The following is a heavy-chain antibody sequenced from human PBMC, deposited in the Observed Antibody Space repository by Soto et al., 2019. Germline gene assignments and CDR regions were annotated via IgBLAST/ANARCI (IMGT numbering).Heavy chain of an antibody. J-gene: IGHJ4*02. CDR1: GFTFSDYY. V-gene: IGHV3-11*01. Sequence: GGSLRLSCAASGFTFSDYYMSWLRQAPGKGLEWVSYITTSGTTVYYPDSVKGRFTISRDNAKNSLYLQMNSLGAEDTAVYYCARGGYSGYVIYWGQGTLVTVSS. CDR3: ARGGYSGYVIY. D-gene: IGHD5-12*01. CDR2: ITTSGTTV.